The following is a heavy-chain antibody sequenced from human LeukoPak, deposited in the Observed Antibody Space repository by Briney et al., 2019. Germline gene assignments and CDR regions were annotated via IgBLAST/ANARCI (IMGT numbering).Heavy chain of an antibody. CDR3: ARADWDNGIVY. D-gene: IGHD3/OR15-3a*01. V-gene: IGHV3-74*01. J-gene: IGHJ4*02. CDR2: INSDGSST. Sequence: GGSLRLSCAGSGFTFSSYWMHWVRQAPGKGLVWVSRINSDGSSTIYADSVKGRFTISRDNAKNTQYLQMNSLRAEDTAVYYCARADWDNGIVYWGQGTLVTVSS. CDR1: GFTFSSYW.